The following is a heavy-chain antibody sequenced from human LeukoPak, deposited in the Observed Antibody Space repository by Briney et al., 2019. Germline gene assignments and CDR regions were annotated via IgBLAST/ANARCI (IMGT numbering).Heavy chain of an antibody. CDR3: ANFKGKDGIKDHFDY. J-gene: IGHJ4*02. CDR2: ISHSGGAT. D-gene: IGHD5-24*01. Sequence: GGSLRLSCAAFGITFDKNAMSWVRQAPGKGLEWVSTISHSGGATHYADSVKGRFTISRDNSKNTVSLQMSSLRVEDTAVYYCANFKGKDGIKDHFDYWGQGTLVTVSS. CDR1: GITFDKNA. V-gene: IGHV3-23*01.